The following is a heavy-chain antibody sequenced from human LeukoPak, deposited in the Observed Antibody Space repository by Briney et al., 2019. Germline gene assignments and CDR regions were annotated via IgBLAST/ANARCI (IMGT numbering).Heavy chain of an antibody. V-gene: IGHV3-23*01. CDR3: AKGLERPEYYFDY. Sequence: PGGSLRLSCAASGFTFSSYAMSWVRQAPGKGLEWVLAISGSGGSTYYADSVKGRFTISRDNSKNTLYLQMNSLRAEDTAVYYCAKGLERPEYYFDYWGQGTLVTVSS. CDR2: ISGSGGST. D-gene: IGHD1-1*01. J-gene: IGHJ4*02. CDR1: GFTFSSYA.